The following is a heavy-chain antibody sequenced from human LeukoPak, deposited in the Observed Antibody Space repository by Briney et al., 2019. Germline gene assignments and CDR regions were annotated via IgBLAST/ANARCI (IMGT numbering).Heavy chain of an antibody. V-gene: IGHV4-39*07. Sequence: SETLSLTCIVSGGSISSSSYYWGWIRQPPGKGLEWIGSIYYSGSTYYNPSLKSRVTISVDTSKNQFSLKLSSVTAADTAVYYCACNSGYDFADDYWGQGTLVTVSS. J-gene: IGHJ4*02. CDR2: IYYSGST. CDR3: ACNSGYDFADDY. CDR1: GGSISSSSYY. D-gene: IGHD5-12*01.